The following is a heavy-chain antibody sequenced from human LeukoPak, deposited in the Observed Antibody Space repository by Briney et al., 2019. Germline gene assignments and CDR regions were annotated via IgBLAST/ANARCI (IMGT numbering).Heavy chain of an antibody. J-gene: IGHJ3*02. CDR1: GFTVSSNY. CDR3: ARDRNYYGSGSYSYDAFDI. CDR2: IYSGGST. Sequence: GGSLRLSCAASGFTVSSNYMSWVRQAPGKGLEWVSVIYSGGSTYYADSVKGRFTISRDNSKNTLYLQMNSLRAEDTAVYYCARDRNYYGSGSYSYDAFDIWGQGTMVTVSS. V-gene: IGHV3-66*01. D-gene: IGHD3-10*01.